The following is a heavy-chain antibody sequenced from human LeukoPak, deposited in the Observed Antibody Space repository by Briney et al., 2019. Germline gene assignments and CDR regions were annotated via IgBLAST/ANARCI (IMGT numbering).Heavy chain of an antibody. CDR3: ARENWVYNWKYDSSGSGINY. V-gene: IGHV3-23*01. CDR2: ISGGGGST. Sequence: SGGSLRLSCAASRFTFSSYAMSWVRQAPGRGLEWVSTISGGGGSTYYSDSVKGRFTISRDNSKNTLYLQMNSLRAEDTAIYYCARENWVYNWKYDSSGSGINYWGQGTLVTVSS. CDR1: RFTFSSYA. J-gene: IGHJ4*02. D-gene: IGHD3-22*01.